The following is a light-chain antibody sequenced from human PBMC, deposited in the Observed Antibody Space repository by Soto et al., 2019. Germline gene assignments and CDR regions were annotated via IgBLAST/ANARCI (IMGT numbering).Light chain of an antibody. CDR1: QNINNY. V-gene: IGKV1-33*01. J-gene: IGKJ5*01. CDR2: DAS. CDR3: QQYENLPT. Sequence: DIPMTQSRASLSASVGDRVTITCQASQNINNYLNWYQQKPGRAPKLLIYDASNLEAGVPSRFRGSGSGTDFTFTIRRPQPEDIATYYCQQYENLPTFGQGTRLEV.